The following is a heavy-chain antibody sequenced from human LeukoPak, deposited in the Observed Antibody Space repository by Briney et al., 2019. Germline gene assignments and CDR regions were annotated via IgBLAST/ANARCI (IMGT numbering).Heavy chain of an antibody. V-gene: IGHV3-66*01. J-gene: IGHJ6*03. CDR2: IYSGGST. CDR3: AREHPPGYYYYMDV. Sequence: GGSLRLSCAASGFTVSSNYMTWVRQAPGKGLEWVSIIYSGGSTYYADSVKGRFTISRDNAKNTLYLQMNSLRAEDTAVYYCAREHPPGYYYYMDVWGKGTTVTISS. CDR1: GFTVSSNY.